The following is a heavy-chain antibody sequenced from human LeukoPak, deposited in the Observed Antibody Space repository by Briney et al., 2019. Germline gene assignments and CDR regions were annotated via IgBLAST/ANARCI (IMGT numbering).Heavy chain of an antibody. CDR2: ISSSSNYI. D-gene: IGHD5-18*01. CDR1: GFTFSSYS. Sequence: GGSLRLSCAASGFTFSSYSMNWVRQAPGKGLEWVSSISSSSNYIYYADSVKGRFTISRDNAKNSLYLQMDGLRAEDTAVYYCARDWHSYGYPPDYWGQGTLVTVSS. V-gene: IGHV3-21*01. CDR3: ARDWHSYGYPPDY. J-gene: IGHJ4*02.